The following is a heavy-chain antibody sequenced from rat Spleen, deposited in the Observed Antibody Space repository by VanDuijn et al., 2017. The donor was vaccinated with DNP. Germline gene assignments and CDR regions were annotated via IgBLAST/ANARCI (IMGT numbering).Heavy chain of an antibody. D-gene: IGHD1-6*01. CDR2: ISSSGGDT. CDR1: GFTFSTFP. Sequence: EVQLVESGGGLVQPGRSMKLSCAASGFTFSTFPMAWVRQAPTKGLEWVATISSSGGDTYYRDSVKGRFTISRDNAKTTLYLQMNSLRSADTATYYCTRDDGYYGYKGYFDFWGRGVMVTVSS. CDR3: TRDDGYYGYKGYFDF. J-gene: IGHJ2*01. V-gene: IGHV5-46*01.